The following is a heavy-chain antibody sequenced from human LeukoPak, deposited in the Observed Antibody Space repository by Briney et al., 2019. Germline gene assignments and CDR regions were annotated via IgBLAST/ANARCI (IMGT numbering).Heavy chain of an antibody. J-gene: IGHJ4*02. CDR3: ASHYPPIR. V-gene: IGHV3-33*08. CDR1: GFTFSSYG. CDR2: IWYGGSNK. Sequence: GGSLRLSCAASGFTFSSYGMHWVRQAPGKGLEWVAVIWYGGSNKYYADSVKGRFTISRDNSKNALYLQMNSLRAEDTAVYYCASHYPPIRWGQGTLVTVSS. D-gene: IGHD1-26*01.